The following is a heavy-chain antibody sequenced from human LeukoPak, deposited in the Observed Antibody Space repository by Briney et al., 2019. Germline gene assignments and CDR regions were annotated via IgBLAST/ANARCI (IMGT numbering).Heavy chain of an antibody. CDR3: AKDRGMVRGVKIDF. CDR1: GFTFSSYG. D-gene: IGHD3-10*01. V-gene: IGHV3-30*02. Sequence: GGSLRLSCAASGFTFSSYGMHWVRQAPGKGLEWVAFIRYDGSNKYYADSVKGRFTISRDNSKNTLYLQMNSLRAEDTAVYYCAKDRGMVRGVKIDFWGQGTLVTVSS. CDR2: IRYDGSNK. J-gene: IGHJ4*02.